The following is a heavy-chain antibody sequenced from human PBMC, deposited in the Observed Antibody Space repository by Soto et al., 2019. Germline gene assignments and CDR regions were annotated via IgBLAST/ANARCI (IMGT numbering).Heavy chain of an antibody. J-gene: IGHJ4*02. Sequence: QEQLAESGGGVVQPGRSLRLSCAASGSIFRGYGMHWVRQAPGKGLEWVAVIWYDGSNKYYADSVKGRFTISRDNSKNMLYLHMDRLRAEDTVVYYCAREGIGGTAFRGFCDYWGQGTLVTVSS. CDR3: AREGIGGTAFRGFCDY. CDR2: IWYDGSNK. V-gene: IGHV3-33*01. D-gene: IGHD1-7*01. CDR1: GSIFRGYG.